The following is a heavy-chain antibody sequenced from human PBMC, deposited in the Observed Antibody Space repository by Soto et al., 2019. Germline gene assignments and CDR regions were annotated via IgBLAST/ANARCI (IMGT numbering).Heavy chain of an antibody. J-gene: IGHJ5*02. CDR3: ARARIVVVPAARYNWFDP. V-gene: IGHV4-34*01. CDR1: GGSFSGYY. CDR2: INHSGST. Sequence: QVQLQQWGAGLLKPSETLSLTCAVYGGSFSGYYWSWIRQPPGKGLEWIGEINHSGSTNYNPSLKSRVTISVDTSKNQFSLKLSYVTAADTAVYYCARARIVVVPAARYNWFDPWGQGTLVTVSS. D-gene: IGHD2-2*01.